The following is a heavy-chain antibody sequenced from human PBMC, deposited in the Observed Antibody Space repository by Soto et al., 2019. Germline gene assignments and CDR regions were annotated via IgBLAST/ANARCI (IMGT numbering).Heavy chain of an antibody. Sequence: SDTLSLTCTVSGGSISSGGYYWSWIRQHPGKGLEWIGYVYYSGSTNYNPSLKSRVTISVDTSKNQFSLKLSSVTAADTAVYYCAREDEQLVTRDWGQGTLVIVSS. CDR1: GGSISSGGYY. V-gene: IGHV4-61*08. CDR3: AREDEQLVTRD. CDR2: VYYSGST. D-gene: IGHD6-6*01. J-gene: IGHJ4*02.